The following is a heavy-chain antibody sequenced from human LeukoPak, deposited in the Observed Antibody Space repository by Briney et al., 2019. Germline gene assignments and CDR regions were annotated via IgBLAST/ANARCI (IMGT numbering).Heavy chain of an antibody. Sequence: GGSLRLSCAASGFTFRNYWMSWVRQAPGKGLEWVAVISYDGSNKYYADSVKGRFTISRDNSKNTLYLQMNSLRAEDTAVYYCARDYYDSSGYYGPGRIDYWGQGTLVTVSS. D-gene: IGHD3-22*01. CDR3: ARDYYDSSGYYGPGRIDY. CDR1: GFTFRNYW. V-gene: IGHV3-30*03. J-gene: IGHJ4*02. CDR2: ISYDGSNK.